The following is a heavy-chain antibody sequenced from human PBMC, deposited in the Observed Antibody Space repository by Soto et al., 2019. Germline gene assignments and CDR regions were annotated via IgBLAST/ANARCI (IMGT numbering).Heavy chain of an antibody. V-gene: IGHV4-34*01. Sequence: SETMCLTCAVFGGSFSGLYCSWIIKPPGKGLDWIGESNHSGSTNYNPSLKSRVTISVDTSKNQFSLKLSSVTAADTAVYYCARQISIAGAEENWFDPRGQGTLVTVSS. CDR2: SNHSGST. CDR3: ARQISIAGAEENWFDP. J-gene: IGHJ5*02. D-gene: IGHD6-13*01. CDR1: GGSFSGLY.